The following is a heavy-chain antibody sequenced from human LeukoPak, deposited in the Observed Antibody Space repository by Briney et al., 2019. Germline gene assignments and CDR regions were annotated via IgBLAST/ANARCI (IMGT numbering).Heavy chain of an antibody. CDR3: ARVGVLTGYPYYYYHYMDV. J-gene: IGHJ6*03. V-gene: IGHV3-48*03. D-gene: IGHD3-9*01. Sequence: GGSLRLSCAASGFTFSSYEMNWVRQAPGKGLEWVSYISSSGSTIYYADSVKGRFTISRDNAKNSLYLQMNSLRAEDTAVYYCARVGVLTGYPYYYYHYMDVWGKGTTVIISS. CDR1: GFTFSSYE. CDR2: ISSSGSTI.